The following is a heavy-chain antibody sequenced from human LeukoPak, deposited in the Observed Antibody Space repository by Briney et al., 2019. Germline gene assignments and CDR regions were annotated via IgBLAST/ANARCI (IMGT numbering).Heavy chain of an antibody. V-gene: IGHV3-48*01. Sequence: GGSLRLSCVASGFTFSDYSMNWVRQAPGKGLEWVSYITRSSSIIYYADSVKGRFTISRDNTKNSVYLQMNSLRAEDTAVYYCAKGVVGATRRAFDIWGQGTMVTVSS. J-gene: IGHJ3*02. CDR1: GFTFSDYS. CDR2: ITRSSSII. CDR3: AKGVVGATRRAFDI. D-gene: IGHD1-26*01.